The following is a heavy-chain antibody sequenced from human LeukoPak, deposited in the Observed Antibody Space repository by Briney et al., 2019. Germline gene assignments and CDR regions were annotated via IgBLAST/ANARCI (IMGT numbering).Heavy chain of an antibody. CDR1: GGSISSSGYY. CDR3: AREDYYGSSGYLDY. D-gene: IGHD3-22*01. Sequence: SETLSLTCTVSGGSISSSGYYWSWLRQHPGKGLEWIGYIYYRGTTYYNPSLKSRVTISVDTSKNQFSLKLFSVTAADTAVYYCAREDYYGSSGYLDYWGQGTLVSVSS. J-gene: IGHJ4*02. V-gene: IGHV4-31*03. CDR2: IYYRGTT.